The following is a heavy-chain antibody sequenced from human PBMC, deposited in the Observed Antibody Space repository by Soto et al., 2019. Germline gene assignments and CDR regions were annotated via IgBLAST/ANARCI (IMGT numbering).Heavy chain of an antibody. CDR2: IYYSGST. D-gene: IGHD3-22*01. J-gene: IGHJ4*02. CDR3: ARKQHEPVHGYYATPYFDY. Sequence: SETLSLTCTVSGGSISSGGYYWSWIRQHPGKGLEWIGYIYYSGSTYYNPSLKSRVTISVDTSKNQFSLKLSSVTAADTAVYYCARKQHEPVHGYYATPYFDYCGQGTLVTVSS. CDR1: GGSISSGGYY. V-gene: IGHV4-31*03.